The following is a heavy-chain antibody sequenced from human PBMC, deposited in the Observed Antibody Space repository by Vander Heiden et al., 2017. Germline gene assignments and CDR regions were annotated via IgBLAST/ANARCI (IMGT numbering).Heavy chain of an antibody. D-gene: IGHD4-4*01. CDR2: IYYSGST. J-gene: IGHJ4*02. Sequence: QVQLQESGPGLVKPSETLSLTCTVSGGSISSYYWGWIRQPPGKGLEWIGYIYYSGSTNYNPSLKSRVTISVDTSKNQFSLKLSSVTAADTAVYYCAREAVTSPLFDYWGQGTLVTVSS. V-gene: IGHV4-59*01. CDR3: AREAVTSPLFDY. CDR1: GGSISSYY.